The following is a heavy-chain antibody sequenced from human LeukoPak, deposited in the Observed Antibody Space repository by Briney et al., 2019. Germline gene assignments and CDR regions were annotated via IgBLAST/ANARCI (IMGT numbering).Heavy chain of an antibody. CDR1: GFTFSNYA. D-gene: IGHD6-19*01. CDR2: ISASGGST. CDR3: ARDSEYSSGWLDY. V-gene: IGHV3-23*01. J-gene: IGHJ4*02. Sequence: PGGSLRLSCAASGFTFSNYAMTWVRQAPGKGLEWVSTISASGGSTYYADSVKGRFTIFRDNSKNTLYLQMNSLRAEDTAVYYCARDSEYSSGWLDYWGQGTLVTVSS.